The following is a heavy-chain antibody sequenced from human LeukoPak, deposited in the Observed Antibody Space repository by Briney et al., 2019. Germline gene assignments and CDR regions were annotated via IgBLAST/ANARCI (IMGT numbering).Heavy chain of an antibody. CDR2: IRANSNMR. Sequence: QSGGSLRLSCAASGFSFSDFTKTWVRQAPGKGLEWVSGIRANSNMRFYLESVRGRFTISRDNSKNTLFLQMDSLRVDDTAVYFCAKDQEDRGYLSSFDFWGQGTLVTVSS. CDR1: GFSFSDFT. CDR3: AKDQEDRGYLSSFDF. J-gene: IGHJ4*02. D-gene: IGHD2-15*01. V-gene: IGHV3-23*01.